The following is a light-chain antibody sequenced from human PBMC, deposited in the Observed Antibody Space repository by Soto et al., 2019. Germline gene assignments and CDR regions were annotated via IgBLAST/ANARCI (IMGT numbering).Light chain of an antibody. CDR2: GAS. CDR1: QSVSSD. Sequence: EIVMTQSPATLSVSPGERATLSCRASQSVSSDLAWYQQKPGQAPRLLIYGASTRATGIPARFSGSGSGTEFTLTISSLQSEDFAVYYCHQYIDWFRYTFGQGTKLEIK. V-gene: IGKV3-15*01. J-gene: IGKJ2*01. CDR3: HQYIDWFRYT.